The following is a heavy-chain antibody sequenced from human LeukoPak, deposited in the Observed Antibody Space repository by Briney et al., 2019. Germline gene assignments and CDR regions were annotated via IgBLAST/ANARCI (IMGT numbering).Heavy chain of an antibody. J-gene: IGHJ6*03. CDR2: INPSDGVT. V-gene: IGHV1-46*01. CDR3: ARWQRGGLLGSLGGLFASYYTYYYMDV. Sequence: ASVKVSCKASGYTFTMFYIHWVRQAPGQGLEWMGMINPSDGVTTYTQRFQGRLTMTRDMSTTTVYMDLRSLRSEDTAVYFCARWQRGGLLGSLGGLFASYYTYYYMDVWGRGTTVTVSS. D-gene: IGHD3-16*01. CDR1: GYTFTMFY.